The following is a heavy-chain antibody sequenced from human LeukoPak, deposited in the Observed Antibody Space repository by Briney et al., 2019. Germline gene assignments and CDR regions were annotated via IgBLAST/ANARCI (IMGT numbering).Heavy chain of an antibody. D-gene: IGHD4-11*01. Sequence: SETLSLTCTVSGYSISSGYYWGWIRQPPGKGLEWIGSIYHSGSTYYNPSLKSRVTISVDTSKNQFSLKLSSVTAADTAVCYCARVPLLINYSDRQEDNWFDPWGQGTLVTVSS. CDR1: GYSISSGYY. CDR2: IYHSGST. V-gene: IGHV4-38-2*02. J-gene: IGHJ5*02. CDR3: ARVPLLINYSDRQEDNWFDP.